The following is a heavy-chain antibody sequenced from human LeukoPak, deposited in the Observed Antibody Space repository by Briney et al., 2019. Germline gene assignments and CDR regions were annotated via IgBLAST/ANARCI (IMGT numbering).Heavy chain of an antibody. CDR1: GSTSITYA. J-gene: IGHJ6*02. V-gene: IGHV3-23*01. CDR3: ANLGSGPASQIFYYYYAIDV. D-gene: IGHD3-10*01. Sequence: GGSLRLSCAASGSTSITYAMTWVRQARGKGLEWVSTVNNRGDVTFHADSVKGRFTISRDNSKNTLYLQMNSLRPEDTAVYYCANLGSGPASQIFYYYYAIDVWGRGTTVTVSS. CDR2: VNNRGDVT.